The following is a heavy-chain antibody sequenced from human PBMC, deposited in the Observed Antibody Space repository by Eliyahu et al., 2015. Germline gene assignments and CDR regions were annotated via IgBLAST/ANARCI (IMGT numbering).Heavy chain of an antibody. CDR2: IXYSGST. D-gene: IGHD5-24*01. Sequence: QVQLQESGPGLVKPSETLSLTCTVSGGSISXYYWSWIRQPPGKGLEWIGYIXYSGSTNYNPSLKSRVTISVDTSKNQFSLKLSSVTAADTAVYYCASTRDGYNFGAFDIWGQGTMVTVSS. V-gene: IGHV4-59*01. J-gene: IGHJ3*02. CDR3: ASTRDGYNFGAFDI. CDR1: GGSISXYY.